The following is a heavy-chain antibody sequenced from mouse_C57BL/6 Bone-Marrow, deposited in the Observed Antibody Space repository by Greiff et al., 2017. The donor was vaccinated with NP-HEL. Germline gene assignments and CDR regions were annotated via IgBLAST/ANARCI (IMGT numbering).Heavy chain of an antibody. Sequence: SGPELVKPGASVKIPCKASGYTFTDYNMDWVKQSHGKSLEWIGDINPNNGGTIYNQKFKGKATLTVDKSSSTAYMELHSLTSEDTAVYYCARSERFAYWGQGTLVTVSA. CDR1: GYTFTDYN. CDR3: ARSERFAY. J-gene: IGHJ3*01. CDR2: INPNNGGT. V-gene: IGHV1-18*01.